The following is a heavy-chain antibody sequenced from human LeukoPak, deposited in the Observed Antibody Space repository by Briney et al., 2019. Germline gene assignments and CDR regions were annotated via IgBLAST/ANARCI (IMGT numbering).Heavy chain of an antibody. D-gene: IGHD4-11*01. CDR3: ARIEFYATKVNYYYYGMDV. Sequence: SETLSLTCTVSGGSTSSSSYYWGWIRQPPGKGLEWIGSIYYSGSTYYNPSLKSRVTISVDTSKNQFSLKLSSVTAADAAVYYCARIEFYATKVNYYYYGMDVWGQGTTVTVSS. J-gene: IGHJ6*02. V-gene: IGHV4-39*01. CDR1: GGSTSSSSYY. CDR2: IYYSGST.